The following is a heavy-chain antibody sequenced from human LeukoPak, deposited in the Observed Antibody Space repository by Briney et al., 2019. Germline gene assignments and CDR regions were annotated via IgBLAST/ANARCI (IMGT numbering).Heavy chain of an antibody. CDR1: GFIFSSYS. Sequence: GGSLRLSCAASGFIFSSYSMNWVRQAPGKGLEWVSSIMSSSSQIYYADSVWGRFTISRDNAKNSLYLQMNSMRAEDTAVYYCATTRAPSNGRVLYYMDVWGKGTTVTVSS. CDR2: IMSSSSQI. CDR3: ATTRAPSNGRVLYYMDV. V-gene: IGHV3-21*01. J-gene: IGHJ6*03. D-gene: IGHD1-1*01.